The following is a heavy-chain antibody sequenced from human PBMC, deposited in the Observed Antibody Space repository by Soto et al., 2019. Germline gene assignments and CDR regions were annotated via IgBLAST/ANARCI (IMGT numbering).Heavy chain of an antibody. V-gene: IGHV4-31*03. CDR3: ARTGTEYDYVWGSPPGPFDY. J-gene: IGHJ4*02. Sequence: PSETLSLTCTVSGGSISSGVYYWSWIRQHPGKGLEWIGYIYYSGSTYYNPSLKSRVTISVDTSKNQFSLKLSSVTAADTAVYYCARTGTEYDYVWGSPPGPFDYWGQGTLVTVS. CDR1: GGSISSGVYY. D-gene: IGHD3-16*01. CDR2: IYYSGST.